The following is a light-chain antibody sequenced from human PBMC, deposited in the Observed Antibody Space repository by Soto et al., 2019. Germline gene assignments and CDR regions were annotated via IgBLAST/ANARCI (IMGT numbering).Light chain of an antibody. CDR1: QSVSNN. CDR3: QQYNSWPPYT. Sequence: EIVMTQSPATLSVSPGERATLSCRASQSVSNNLAWYQQKPGQAPRLLSYGASTRATGITARFSGSGSGTELPLTISRLQSEDFAVYYCQQYNSWPPYTFGQGNKLEIK. J-gene: IGKJ2*01. V-gene: IGKV3-15*01. CDR2: GAS.